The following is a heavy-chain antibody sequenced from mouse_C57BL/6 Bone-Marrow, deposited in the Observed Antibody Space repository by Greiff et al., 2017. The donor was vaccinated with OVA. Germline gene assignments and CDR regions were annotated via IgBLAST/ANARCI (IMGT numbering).Heavy chain of an antibody. J-gene: IGHJ3*01. V-gene: IGHV1-54*01. D-gene: IGHD4-1*01. CDR2: INPGSGGT. Sequence: QVQLKQSGAELVRPGTSVTVSCKASGYAFTNYLIEWVKQRPGQGLEWIGVINPGSGGTNYNEKFKGKATLTADKSSSTAYMQLSSLTSEASAVYFCARNWDWFAYGGQGTLVTVSA. CDR3: ARNWDWFAY. CDR1: GYAFTNYL.